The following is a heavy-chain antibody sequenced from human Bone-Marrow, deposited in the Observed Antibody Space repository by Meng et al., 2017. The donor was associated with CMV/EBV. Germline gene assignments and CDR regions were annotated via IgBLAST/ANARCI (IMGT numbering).Heavy chain of an antibody. Sequence: GGSLRLSCAASGFTFSTSNMNWVRQAPGKGLEWVSLISDSGSYIYYADSVKGRFTISRDNAKNSLYLQMNSLRAEDTAVYYCAKDESIVGRRPYGMDIWGQGTTVTFSS. V-gene: IGHV3-21*01. J-gene: IGHJ6*02. CDR1: GFTFSTSN. CDR3: AKDESIVGRRPYGMDI. D-gene: IGHD3-22*01. CDR2: ISDSGSYI.